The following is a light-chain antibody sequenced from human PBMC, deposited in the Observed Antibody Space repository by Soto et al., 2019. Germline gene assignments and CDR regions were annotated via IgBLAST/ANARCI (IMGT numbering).Light chain of an antibody. V-gene: IGKV3D-15*01. CDR2: GAS. J-gene: IGKJ1*01. CDR3: QQYGSSSWT. Sequence: EIVMTQSPATLSVSPGERATLSCRASQIISSNLAWYQQKPGQAPRLLIYGASSRATAIPDRFSGSGSGTEFTLTISRLESEDFAVYYCQQYGSSSWTFGQGTKVDIK. CDR1: QIISSN.